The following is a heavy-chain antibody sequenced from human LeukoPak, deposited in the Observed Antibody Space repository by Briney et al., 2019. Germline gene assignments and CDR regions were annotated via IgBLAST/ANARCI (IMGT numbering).Heavy chain of an antibody. CDR2: MYYSGST. CDR1: GGSFSDYY. Sequence: ASETLSLTCAVYGGSFSDYYWSWIRQHPGKGLEYIGYMYYSGSTNYNPSLKSRVTISVDTSKNQFSLKLSSVTAADTAVYYCARGLWFGEGYYYYMDVWGKGTTVTVS. CDR3: ARGLWFGEGYYYYMDV. J-gene: IGHJ6*03. D-gene: IGHD3-10*01. V-gene: IGHV4-59*01.